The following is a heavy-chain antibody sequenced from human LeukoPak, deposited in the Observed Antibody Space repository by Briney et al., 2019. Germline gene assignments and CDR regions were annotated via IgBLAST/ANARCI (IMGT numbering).Heavy chain of an antibody. CDR1: GFTFSNYI. Sequence: GGSLRLSCAASGFTFSNYIMTCVRQAPGKGLFWVSTINASGGATYYADSVRGRFAISRDNSRDTLYLQVYNLRAEDTAVYYCAKGLWDYYGSGIMYYTMDVWGQGTTVTVSS. D-gene: IGHD3-10*01. V-gene: IGHV3-23*01. J-gene: IGHJ6*02. CDR3: AKGLWDYYGSGIMYYTMDV. CDR2: INASGGAT.